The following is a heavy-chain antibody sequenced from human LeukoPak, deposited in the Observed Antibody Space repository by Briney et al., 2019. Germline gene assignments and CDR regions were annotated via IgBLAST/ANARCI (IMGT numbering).Heavy chain of an antibody. J-gene: IGHJ4*02. CDR3: VVYGNRAY. D-gene: IGHD1-14*01. CDR2: ISRDGKRQ. CDR1: GFIFNNYD. V-gene: IGHV3-30*03. Sequence: PGGSLRLSCATSGFIFNNYDPHWVRQAPGKGLEWLATISRDGKRQFYTDSVKGRFTISRDNSKNTLYLQMNSLRAEDTAVYYCVVYGNRAYWGQGTLVTVSS.